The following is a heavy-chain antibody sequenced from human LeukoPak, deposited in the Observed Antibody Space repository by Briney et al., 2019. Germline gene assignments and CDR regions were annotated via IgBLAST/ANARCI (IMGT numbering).Heavy chain of an antibody. J-gene: IGHJ6*03. CDR1: GGSFSGYY. CDR3: ARDLSSGWRIGYMDV. V-gene: IGHV4-59*01. Sequence: PSETLSLTCAVYGGSFSGYYWSWIRQPPGKGLEWIGYIYYSGSTNYNPSLKSRVTISVDTSKNQFSLKLSSVTAADTAVYYCARDLSSGWRIGYMDVWGKGTTVTVSS. CDR2: IYYSGST. D-gene: IGHD6-19*01.